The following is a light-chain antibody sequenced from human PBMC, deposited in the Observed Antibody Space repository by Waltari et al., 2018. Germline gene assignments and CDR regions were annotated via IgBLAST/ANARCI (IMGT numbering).Light chain of an antibody. CDR2: QAS. CDR3: QQYNTYPLT. J-gene: IGKJ3*01. CDR1: QSISRW. V-gene: IGKV1-5*03. Sequence: DIQMTQSPSTLSASVGDRVTITCRASQSISRWLAWHQQKPGKAPKVLIYQASSLESGVPSRFSGSGSGTEFTLTISSLQPDDFATYYCQQYNTYPLTFGPGTKVDIK.